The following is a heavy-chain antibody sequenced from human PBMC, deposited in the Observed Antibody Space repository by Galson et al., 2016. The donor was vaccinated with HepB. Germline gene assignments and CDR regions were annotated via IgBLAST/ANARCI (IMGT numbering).Heavy chain of an antibody. CDR3: ARDVLRFFGGGYYYYGMDV. V-gene: IGHV1-18*01. CDR1: GYTFTSYG. CDR2: ISAYNGNT. D-gene: IGHD3-3*01. Sequence: SVKVSCKASGYTFTSYGISWVRQAPGQGLEWMGWISAYNGNTNYAQKLQGRVTMTTDTSTSTAYMELRSLRSDDTAVYYCARDVLRFFGGGYYYYGMDVWGQGTTVTVSS. J-gene: IGHJ6*02.